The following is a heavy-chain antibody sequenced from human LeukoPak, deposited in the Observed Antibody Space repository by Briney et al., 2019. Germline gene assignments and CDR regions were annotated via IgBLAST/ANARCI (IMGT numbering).Heavy chain of an antibody. Sequence: ASVKVSCKASGYTFTSYDINWVRQATGQGLEWMGWMNPNSGNTGYAQKFQGRVTITRNTSISTAYMELSSLRSEDTAVYYCARGRGIAAAVVYWGQGTLVTVSS. J-gene: IGHJ4*02. CDR3: ARGRGIAAAVVY. V-gene: IGHV1-8*03. CDR2: MNPNSGNT. CDR1: GYTFTSYD. D-gene: IGHD6-13*01.